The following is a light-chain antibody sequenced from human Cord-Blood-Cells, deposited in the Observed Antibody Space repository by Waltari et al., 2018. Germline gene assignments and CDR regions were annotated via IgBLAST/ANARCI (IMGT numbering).Light chain of an antibody. V-gene: IGKV3-20*01. J-gene: IGKJ4*01. CDR1: QSVSSSY. CDR2: GAS. CDR3: QQYGSSPRT. Sequence: CRASQSVSSSYLAWYQQKPGQAPRLLIYGASSRATGIPDRFSGSGSGTDFTLTISRLEPEDFAVYYCQQYGSSPRTFGGGTKVEIK.